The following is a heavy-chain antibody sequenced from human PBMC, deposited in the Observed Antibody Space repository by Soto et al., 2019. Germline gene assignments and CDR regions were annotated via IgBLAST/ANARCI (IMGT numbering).Heavy chain of an antibody. Sequence: GGSLRLSCAASGFTFSSYGMHWVRQAPGKGLEWVAVIWYDGSNKYYADSVKGRFTISRDNSKNTLYLHMNSLRAEDMAVYYCARSGIAAAGAVDYWGQGTLVTVSS. D-gene: IGHD6-13*01. CDR1: GFTFSSYG. V-gene: IGHV3-33*01. CDR3: ARSGIAAAGAVDY. CDR2: IWYDGSNK. J-gene: IGHJ4*02.